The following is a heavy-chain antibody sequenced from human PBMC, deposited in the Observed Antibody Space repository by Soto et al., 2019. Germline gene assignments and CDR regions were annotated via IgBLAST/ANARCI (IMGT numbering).Heavy chain of an antibody. CDR2: IFDSGIT. CDR1: GGSISSYY. J-gene: IGHJ5*02. D-gene: IGHD2-21*02. CDR3: ASQFCSGGACFNWFDP. Sequence: PSETLSLTCTVSGGSISSYYWSWIRQPPGKGLEWIGYIFDSGITHYNPSLKSRVAMSVDTSKDQFSLNLTSVTAADTAVYFCASQFCSGGACFNWFDPWGHATLVTVSS. V-gene: IGHV4-59*08.